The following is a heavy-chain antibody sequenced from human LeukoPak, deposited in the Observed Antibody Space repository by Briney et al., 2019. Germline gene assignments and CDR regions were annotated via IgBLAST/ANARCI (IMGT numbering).Heavy chain of an antibody. CDR3: ARGEGYCSGGSCLVDY. V-gene: IGHV1-69*05. CDR2: IIPIFGTA. Sequence: SVKVSCKASGGTFSSYAISWVRQAPGQGLEWMGGIIPIFGTASYAQKFQGRVTITTDESTSTAYMELSSLRSEDTAVYYCARGEGYCSGGSCLVDYWGQGTLVTVSS. CDR1: GGTFSSYA. J-gene: IGHJ4*02. D-gene: IGHD2-15*01.